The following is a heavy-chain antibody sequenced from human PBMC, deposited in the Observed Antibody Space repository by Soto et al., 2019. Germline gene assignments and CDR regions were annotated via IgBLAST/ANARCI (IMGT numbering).Heavy chain of an antibody. Sequence: SETLSLTCTVSGGSISSYYWSWIRQPPGKGLEWIGYIYYSGSTNYNPSLKSRVTISVDTSKNQFSLKLSSVTAADTAVYYCAREQAYSSGWVFHHWGKGTLVTVAS. CDR2: IYYSGST. CDR1: GGSISSYY. J-gene: IGHJ1*01. V-gene: IGHV4-59*01. D-gene: IGHD6-19*01. CDR3: AREQAYSSGWVFHH.